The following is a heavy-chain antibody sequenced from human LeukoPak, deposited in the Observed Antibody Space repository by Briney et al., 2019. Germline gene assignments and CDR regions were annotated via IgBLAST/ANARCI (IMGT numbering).Heavy chain of an antibody. J-gene: IGHJ4*02. CDR1: GGSFSGYY. D-gene: IGHD3-22*01. Sequence: SETLSLTCAVYGGSFSGYYWSWIRQPPGKGLEWIGEINHSGSTNYNPSLKSRVTISVDTSKNQFSLKLSSVTAADTVVYYCARGDYYDSRSLGSKFSYFDYWGQGTLVTVSS. CDR3: ARGDYYDSRSLGSKFSYFDY. CDR2: INHSGST. V-gene: IGHV4-34*01.